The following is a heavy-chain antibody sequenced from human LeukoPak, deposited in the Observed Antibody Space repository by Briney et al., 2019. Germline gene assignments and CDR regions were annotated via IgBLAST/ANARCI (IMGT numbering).Heavy chain of an antibody. CDR3: ARVSDTSMVTPGFDS. D-gene: IGHD5-18*01. V-gene: IGHV1-18*01. Sequence: ASVKVSCKTSGYNFNRYTITWVRQAPGRGLEWMGWVSTSNGATNYAEKFQDRVTMTTETVTKTAYMELRRLQSGDTAMYFCARVSDTSMVTPGFDSWGQGTLVTVSS. J-gene: IGHJ4*02. CDR1: GYNFNRYT. CDR2: VSTSNGAT.